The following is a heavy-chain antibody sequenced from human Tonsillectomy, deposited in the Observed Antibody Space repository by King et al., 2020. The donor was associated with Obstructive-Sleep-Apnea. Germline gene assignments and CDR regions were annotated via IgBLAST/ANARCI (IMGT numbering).Heavy chain of an antibody. J-gene: IGHJ6*02. Sequence: MQLVQSGAEVKKPGASVKVSCKASGYTFTSYGISWVRQAPGQGLEWMGWINTYNGNTNYEQKLQGRVTMTTDTSTSTAYMELRSLRSDDTAVYYCARVIAAAATAYYYGMDVWGQGTTVTVSS. CDR3: ARVIAAAATAYYYGMDV. CDR2: INTYNGNT. V-gene: IGHV1-18*04. D-gene: IGHD6-13*01. CDR1: GYTFTSYG.